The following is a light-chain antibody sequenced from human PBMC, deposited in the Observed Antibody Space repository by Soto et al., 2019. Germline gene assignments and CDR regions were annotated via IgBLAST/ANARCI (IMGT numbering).Light chain of an antibody. CDR2: GAS. Sequence: EIVLTQSPGTLSLSPGETASLSCRASQSVTSNYLAWYQQKPAQAPRLLIYGASSRATGIPDRFSGSGSGTDFTITISRLEPEDFGVYYCQQYSGSPPTTFGQGTRLEIE. CDR1: QSVTSNY. V-gene: IGKV3-20*01. J-gene: IGKJ5*01. CDR3: QQYSGSPPTT.